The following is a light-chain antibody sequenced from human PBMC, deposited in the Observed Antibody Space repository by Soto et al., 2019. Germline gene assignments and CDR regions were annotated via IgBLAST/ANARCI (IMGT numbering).Light chain of an antibody. CDR1: ESVSSSY. J-gene: IGKJ3*01. Sequence: EIVLTQSPGTLSLSSGERATLSCRASESVSSSYLAWYQQKPGQAPRLLIYGASSRATGIPDRFSGSGSGADFPLTISRLEPEDFAVYYCHQYGSSPFTFGPGTKVDIK. CDR2: GAS. CDR3: HQYGSSPFT. V-gene: IGKV3-20*01.